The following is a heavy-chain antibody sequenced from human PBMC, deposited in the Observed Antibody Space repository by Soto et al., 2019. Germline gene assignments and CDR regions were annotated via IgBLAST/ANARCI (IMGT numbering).Heavy chain of an antibody. Sequence: QVHLEQSGAEVKKPGSSVKVSCTASGGTVSNSAISWVRHAPGQGLEWMGGIMPVFRTPDYAQKFQGRVTVTADESTSTAYMELSGLRSDDTAVYSCARDKDRPQLGGNYYYILDVWGHGTTVTVSS. V-gene: IGHV1-69*12. CDR2: IMPVFRTP. J-gene: IGHJ6*02. CDR3: ARDKDRPQLGGNYYYILDV. CDR1: GGTVSNSA. D-gene: IGHD3-3*02.